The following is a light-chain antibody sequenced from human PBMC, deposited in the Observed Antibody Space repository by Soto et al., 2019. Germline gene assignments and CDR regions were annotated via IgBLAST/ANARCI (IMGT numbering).Light chain of an antibody. CDR2: SNN. CDR3: AAWDDSLNGWV. V-gene: IGLV1-44*01. CDR1: SSNIGSNT. J-gene: IGLJ3*02. Sequence: QSVLTQPPSASGTPGQRVTISCSGSSSNIGSNTVNWYQQLPGPAPKLLIYSNNQRPSGVPDRFSGSKSGTSASLAISGLQSGDEADYYCAAWDDSLNGWVFGGGTKVTVL.